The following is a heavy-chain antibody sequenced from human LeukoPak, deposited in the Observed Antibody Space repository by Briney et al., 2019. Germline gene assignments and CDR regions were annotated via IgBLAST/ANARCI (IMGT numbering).Heavy chain of an antibody. CDR3: ASAYCGGDCYIGLSLHY. CDR2: IIPIFGTA. J-gene: IGHJ4*02. Sequence: SVKVSCKASGGTFSSYAISWVRQAPGQGLEWMGGIIPIFGTANYAQKFRGRVTITADESTSTAYMELSSLRSEDTAVYYCASAYCGGDCYIGLSLHYWGQGTLVTVSS. CDR1: GGTFSSYA. D-gene: IGHD2-21*02. V-gene: IGHV1-69*13.